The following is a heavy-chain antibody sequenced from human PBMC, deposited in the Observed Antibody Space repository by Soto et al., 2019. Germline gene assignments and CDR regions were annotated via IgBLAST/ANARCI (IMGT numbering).Heavy chain of an antibody. CDR3: AKDVGQQLVLNYGMDV. Sequence: QVQLVESGGGVIQPGTSLSLSCGSSGFTFRSFGMYWVRQAPGKGLEWVAVVSYDGNHKYYADSVKGRFTVCRDNAKNMLYLQMNSLRGEDTAVYYCAKDVGQQLVLNYGMDVW. CDR1: GFTFRSFG. CDR2: VSYDGNHK. V-gene: IGHV3-30*18. J-gene: IGHJ6*01. D-gene: IGHD6-13*01.